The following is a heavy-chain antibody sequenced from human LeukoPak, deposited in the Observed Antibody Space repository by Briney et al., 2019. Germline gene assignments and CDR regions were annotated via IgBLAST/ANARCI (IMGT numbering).Heavy chain of an antibody. J-gene: IGHJ5*02. CDR1: GFTFSSYG. D-gene: IGHD6-13*01. CDR2: ISYDGSNK. Sequence: GGSLRLSCAASGFTFSSYGMHWVRQAPGTGLEWVAVISYDGSNKYYADSVKGRFTISRDNSKNTLYLQMNSLRAEDTAVYYCADTAAGIPWGQGTLVTVSS. CDR3: ADTAAGIP. V-gene: IGHV3-30*03.